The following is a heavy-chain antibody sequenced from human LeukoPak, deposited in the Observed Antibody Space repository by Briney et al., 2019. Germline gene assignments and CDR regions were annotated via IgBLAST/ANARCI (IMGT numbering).Heavy chain of an antibody. Sequence: GASVKVSCKASGYTFTGYYMHWVRQAPGQGLEWMGWINPNSGGTNYAQKFQGRVTMTRDTSISTAYMGLSRLRSDDTAVYYCARGHYQLLWGNWFDPWGQGTLVTVSS. CDR1: GYTFTGYY. CDR3: ARGHYQLLWGNWFDP. D-gene: IGHD2-2*01. V-gene: IGHV1-2*02. J-gene: IGHJ5*02. CDR2: INPNSGGT.